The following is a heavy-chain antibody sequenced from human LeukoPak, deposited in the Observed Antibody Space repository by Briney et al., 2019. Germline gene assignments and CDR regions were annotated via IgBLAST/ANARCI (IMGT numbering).Heavy chain of an antibody. CDR3: ARGGAVAGTYYYYYGMDV. D-gene: IGHD6-19*01. V-gene: IGHV3-21*01. J-gene: IGHJ6*02. Sequence: GGSLRLSCAASGFTFSSYSMNWVRQAPGKGLEWVSSISSSSSYMYYADSVKGRFTTSRDNAKNSLYLQMNSLRAEDTAVYYCARGGAVAGTYYYYYGMDVWGQGTTVTVSS. CDR2: ISSSSSYM. CDR1: GFTFSSYS.